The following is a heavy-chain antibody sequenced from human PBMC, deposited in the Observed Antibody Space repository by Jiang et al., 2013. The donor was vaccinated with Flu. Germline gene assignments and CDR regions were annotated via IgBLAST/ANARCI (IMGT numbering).Heavy chain of an antibody. V-gene: IGHV4-59*08. CDR2: ISYSDVYSTGST. CDR1: SMSSYY. J-gene: IGHJ4*01. Sequence: SMSSYYWSWIRQPPGKGLEWIGYISYSDVYSTGSTNYNPSLQSRVSISVDTSKNQFSLTMSSVTAADTAIYYCARHLTYHFDYWGQGTLVTVSS. CDR3: ARHLTYHFDY. D-gene: IGHD2/OR15-2a*01.